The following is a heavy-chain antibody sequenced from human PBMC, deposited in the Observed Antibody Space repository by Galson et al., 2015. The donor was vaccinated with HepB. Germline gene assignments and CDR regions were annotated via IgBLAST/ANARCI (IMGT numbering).Heavy chain of an antibody. V-gene: IGHV3-7*03. J-gene: IGHJ5*02. CDR1: GFTFSSYW. D-gene: IGHD3-9*01. CDR3: ARDRFYRDILTGYPPPIA. Sequence: SLRLSCAASGFTFSSYWMSWVCQAPGKGLEWVANIKHDGSEKYYVDSVKGRFTISRDNAKNSLYLQMNSLRAEDTAVYYCARDRFYRDILTGYPPPIAWGQGTLVTVSS. CDR2: IKHDGSEK.